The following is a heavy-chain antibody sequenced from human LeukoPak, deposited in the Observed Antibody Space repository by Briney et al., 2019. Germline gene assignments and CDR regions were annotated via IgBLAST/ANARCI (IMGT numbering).Heavy chain of an antibody. CDR3: ATYPGPTIQGSFDY. V-gene: IGHV1-46*01. CDR2: IDPSSGNT. D-gene: IGHD5-18*01. J-gene: IGHJ4*02. Sequence: GASVKVSCKASGYALTNYYMSWVRQAPGQGPEWMGAIDPSSGNTQFAPKFEGRVTMTTDTSTSTVYMEMSSLRSDDTAMYYCATYPGPTIQGSFDYWGQGTLVTVSS. CDR1: GYALTNYY.